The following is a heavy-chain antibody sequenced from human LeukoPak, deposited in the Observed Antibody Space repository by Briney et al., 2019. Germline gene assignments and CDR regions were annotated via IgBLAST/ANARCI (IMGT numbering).Heavy chain of an antibody. CDR3: AGEEEHDSSGYSSRFRRNYYFDY. J-gene: IGHJ4*02. D-gene: IGHD3-22*01. CDR1: GFTFSSYA. Sequence: PGGSLRLSCAASGFTFSSYAMHWVRQAPGKGLEYVSAISSNGGSTYYANSVKGRFTISRDNSKNTLYLQMGSLRAEDMAVYYCAGEEEHDSSGYSSRFRRNYYFDYWGQGTLVTVSS. V-gene: IGHV3-64*01. CDR2: ISSNGGST.